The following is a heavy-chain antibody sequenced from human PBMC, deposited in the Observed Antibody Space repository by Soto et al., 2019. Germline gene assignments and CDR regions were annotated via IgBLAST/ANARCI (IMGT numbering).Heavy chain of an antibody. CDR3: AKVRVGIDVDFDY. Sequence: EVQLLESGGGLVQPGRSLRLSCAASGFTFSSCAMSWVRQAPAKGLEWVSAIRDSDSGGTTYYADSVKGRFTISRDDSKNTLYLQMSSLRAEDTAMYYCAKVRVGIDVDFDYWGQGALVTVSS. D-gene: IGHD2-21*01. CDR2: IRDSDSGGTT. CDR1: GFTFSSCA. V-gene: IGHV3-23*01. J-gene: IGHJ4*02.